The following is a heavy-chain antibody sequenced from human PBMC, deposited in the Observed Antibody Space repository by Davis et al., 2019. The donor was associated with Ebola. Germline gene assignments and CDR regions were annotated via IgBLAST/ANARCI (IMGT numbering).Heavy chain of an antibody. V-gene: IGHV4-61*05. D-gene: IGHD7-27*01. CDR1: GVSISGSSSY. CDR2: FYYSGST. Sequence: SETLSLTCTVSGVSISGSSSYWGWIRQPPGKGLEWIGYFYYSGSTKYNPSLKSRVPISVDTSKNQFPLKLSSVTAADTAVYYCASGTGRGFDYWGQGTQVTVSS. CDR3: ASGTGRGFDY. J-gene: IGHJ4*02.